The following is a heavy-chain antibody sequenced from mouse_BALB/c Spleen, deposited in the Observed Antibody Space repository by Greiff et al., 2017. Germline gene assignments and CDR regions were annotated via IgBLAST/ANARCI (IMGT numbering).Heavy chain of an antibody. Sequence: QVQLQQSGAELAKPGASVKMSCKASGYTFTSYWMHWVKQRPGQGLEWIGYINPSTGYTEYNQKFKDKATLTADKSSSTAYMQLSSLTSEDSAVYYCAKEGGLRRSFYAMDYWGQGTSVTVSS. CDR3: AKEGGLRRSFYAMDY. CDR1: GYTFTSYW. V-gene: IGHV1-7*01. D-gene: IGHD2-4*01. CDR2: INPSTGYT. J-gene: IGHJ4*01.